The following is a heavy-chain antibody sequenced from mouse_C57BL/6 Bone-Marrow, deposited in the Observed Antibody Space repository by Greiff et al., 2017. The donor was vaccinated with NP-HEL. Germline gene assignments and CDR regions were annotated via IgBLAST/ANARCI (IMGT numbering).Heavy chain of an antibody. D-gene: IGHD4-1*02. Sequence: LVESGGGLVQPGESLTLSCESNEYEFPSHDMSWVRKTPEKRLELVAAINSDGGSTYYPDTMERRFIISRDNTKKTLYLQMSSLRSEDTALYYCARLNWDGYWYFDVWGTGTTVTVSS. J-gene: IGHJ1*03. CDR2: INSDGGST. V-gene: IGHV5-2*01. CDR3: ARLNWDGYWYFDV. CDR1: EYEFPSHD.